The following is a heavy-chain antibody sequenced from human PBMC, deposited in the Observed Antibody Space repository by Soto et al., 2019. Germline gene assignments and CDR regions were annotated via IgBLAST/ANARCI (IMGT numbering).Heavy chain of an antibody. CDR3: AGDKGYYDILTGSFYYYGMDV. CDR2: ISSSSSYT. CDR1: GFTFSDYY. Sequence: PGGSLRLSCAASGFTFSDYYMSWIRQAPGKGLEWVSYISSSSSYTNYADSVKGRFTISRDNAKNSLYLQMNSLRAEDTAVYYCAGDKGYYDILTGSFYYYGMDVWGQGTTVTVSS. J-gene: IGHJ6*02. V-gene: IGHV3-11*06. D-gene: IGHD3-9*01.